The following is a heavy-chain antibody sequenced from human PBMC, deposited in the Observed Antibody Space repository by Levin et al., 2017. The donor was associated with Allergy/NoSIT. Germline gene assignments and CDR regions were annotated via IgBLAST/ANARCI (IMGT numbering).Heavy chain of an antibody. J-gene: IGHJ1*01. Sequence: GESLKISCAVSGFTFSHYAMNWVRQTPGKGLQWVAIISNDGNIEYYTDSVKGRFTLSRDNSKSTLFLQMNNLRVEDTALYYCATGGGKAWYSTSRANFEFWGQGTQVIVSS. D-gene: IGHD2-21*02. CDR1: GFTFSHYA. CDR3: ATGGGKAWYSTSRANFEF. CDR2: ISNDGNIE. V-gene: IGHV3-30*04.